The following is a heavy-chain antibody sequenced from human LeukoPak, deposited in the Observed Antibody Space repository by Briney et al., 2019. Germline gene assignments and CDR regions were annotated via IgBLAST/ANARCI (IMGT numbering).Heavy chain of an antibody. V-gene: IGHV4-34*01. CDR3: ARRGIWIQWNFEY. J-gene: IGHJ4*02. CDR1: GGAFNDYY. Sequence: SETLSLTCAVEGGAFNDYYWSWVRQTPEKGLEWIAEINQGGSTIYNPSLKNRVTMSIDTTRKHFSLQLASLTAADTAVYFCARRGIWIQWNFEYWGQGVLVTVSS. D-gene: IGHD5-12*01. CDR2: INQGGST.